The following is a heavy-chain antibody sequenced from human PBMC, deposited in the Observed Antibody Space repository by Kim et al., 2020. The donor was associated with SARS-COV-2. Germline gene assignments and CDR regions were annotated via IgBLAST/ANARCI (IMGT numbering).Heavy chain of an antibody. J-gene: IGHJ4*02. Sequence: GGSLRLSCEASGFIFSSSAMTWVRQAPGKGLEWVSAISPASNTVYYADAVKGRFTTSRDNHKSTVFLHMNSLRAEDTAIYYCAKNYGASVSYDFWGQGTLVTVSS. CDR2: ISPASNTV. V-gene: IGHV3-23*01. D-gene: IGHD4-17*01. CDR3: AKNYGASVSYDF. CDR1: GFIFSSSA.